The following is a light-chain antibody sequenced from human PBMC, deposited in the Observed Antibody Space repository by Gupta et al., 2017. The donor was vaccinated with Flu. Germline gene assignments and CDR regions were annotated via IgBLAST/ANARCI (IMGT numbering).Light chain of an antibody. CDR1: QSSATY. CDR2: GAS. V-gene: IGKV1-39*01. J-gene: IGKJ4*01. Sequence: GDIVAITCRASQSSATYLNWYQQKPGKAPKVLIYGASTWQSGIPSRFSGGGSGTEFTLTINSLQPEDFAAYYCQQSYSIPLTFGGGTKVEIK. CDR3: QQSYSIPLT.